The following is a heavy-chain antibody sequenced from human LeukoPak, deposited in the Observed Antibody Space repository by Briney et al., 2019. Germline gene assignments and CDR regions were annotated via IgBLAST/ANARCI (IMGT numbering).Heavy chain of an antibody. Sequence: GGSLRLSCAASGFTFSSYAMSWVRQAPGKGLGWVSAISGSGGSTYYADSVKGRFTISRDNSKNTLYLQMNSLRAEDTAVYYCATPPDYDSSGYYLFDYWGQGTLVTVSS. CDR1: GFTFSSYA. V-gene: IGHV3-23*01. J-gene: IGHJ4*02. CDR2: ISGSGGST. CDR3: ATPPDYDSSGYYLFDY. D-gene: IGHD3-22*01.